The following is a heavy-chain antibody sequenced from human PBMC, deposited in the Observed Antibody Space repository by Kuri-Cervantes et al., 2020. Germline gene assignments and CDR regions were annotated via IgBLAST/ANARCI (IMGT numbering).Heavy chain of an antibody. CDR2: FDPEDGET. CDR3: ATVNYDFWSGMYY. Sequence: ASVKVSCKASGYTLTELSMHWVRQAPGKGLEWMGGFDPEDGETIYAQKFQGRVTMTEETSTDTAYMELSSLRSEDTAVYYCATVNYDFWSGMYYWGQGTLVTVS. J-gene: IGHJ4*02. D-gene: IGHD3-3*01. CDR1: GYTLTELS. V-gene: IGHV1-24*01.